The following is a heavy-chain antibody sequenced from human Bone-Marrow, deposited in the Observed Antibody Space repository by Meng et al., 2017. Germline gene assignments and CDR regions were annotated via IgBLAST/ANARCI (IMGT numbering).Heavy chain of an antibody. Sequence: SQTLSLTCAISGDSVSSNSVAWNWIRQSPSRGLEWLGRTYYRSRWYKDYAVSVKSRITINPDTSKNEFPLQLNSVTPEDTAVYFCARGTATLDFWGHGTLVTVSS. V-gene: IGHV6-1*01. CDR1: GDSVSSNSVA. CDR2: TYYRSRWYK. CDR3: ARGTATLDF. J-gene: IGHJ4*01. D-gene: IGHD2-15*01.